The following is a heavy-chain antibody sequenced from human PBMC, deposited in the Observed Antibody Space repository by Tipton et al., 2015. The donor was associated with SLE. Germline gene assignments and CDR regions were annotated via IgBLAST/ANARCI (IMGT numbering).Heavy chain of an antibody. V-gene: IGHV1-18*01. CDR1: GYTFTTYG. Sequence: VQLVQSGAEVKKPGASVKVSCKASGYTFTTYGISWVRQAPGQGLEWMGWISAYNGNTNFAQKVQGRVTMTTDTSTSTAYVELRSLRSDDTAVYCCAIAVAGTLFFDHWGQGTLVTVSS. J-gene: IGHJ4*02. CDR3: AIAVAGTLFFDH. CDR2: ISAYNGNT. D-gene: IGHD6-19*01.